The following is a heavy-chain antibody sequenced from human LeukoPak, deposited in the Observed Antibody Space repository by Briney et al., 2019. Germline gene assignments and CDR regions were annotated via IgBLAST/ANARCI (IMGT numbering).Heavy chain of an antibody. J-gene: IGHJ4*02. CDR1: GFTFSSYA. V-gene: IGHV3-23*01. CDR3: AKQTTGYSGSGVDY. CDR2: ISDSGDRA. Sequence: GGSLRLSCAASGFTFSSYAMSWVRQAPGEGLEWVSGISDSGDRAHYADSVKGRFTISRDNSKNTLYLQMNSLRAEDTAVYFCAKQTTGYSGSGVDYWGQGTLVTVSS. D-gene: IGHD3-10*01.